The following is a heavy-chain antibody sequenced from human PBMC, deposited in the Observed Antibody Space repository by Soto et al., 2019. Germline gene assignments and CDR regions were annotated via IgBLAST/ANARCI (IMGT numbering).Heavy chain of an antibody. J-gene: IGHJ6*02. V-gene: IGHV3-74*01. CDR2: FKTDGSGT. D-gene: IGHD2-15*01. CDR3: ARAPDCGGGSCYSGHRYYGMDV. Sequence: EVQLVESGGGLVQPGGSLELSFGASGSPFTNYGLTGVRNPPGKGLLWVYRFKTDGSGTNYADSVKGRFTMSRDNAKNTLYLQMNSLRDEDTAVYYCARAPDCGGGSCYSGHRYYGMDVWGQGATVTVSS. CDR1: GSPFTNYG.